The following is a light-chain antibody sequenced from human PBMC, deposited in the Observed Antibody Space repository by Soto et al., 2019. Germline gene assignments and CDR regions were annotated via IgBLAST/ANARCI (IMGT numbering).Light chain of an antibody. J-gene: IGKJ5*01. Sequence: DIVMTQSPLSLPVTPGEPASISCRSSQSLLHSNGYNFLDWYLQKPGQSPQLLIHLGSIRASGAPDRFSGSGSGTDFTLKIRRMEADDVGVYYWMQALQSSSITFGQGTRLEIK. CDR2: LGS. V-gene: IGKV2-28*01. CDR3: MQALQSSSIT. CDR1: QSLLHSNGYNF.